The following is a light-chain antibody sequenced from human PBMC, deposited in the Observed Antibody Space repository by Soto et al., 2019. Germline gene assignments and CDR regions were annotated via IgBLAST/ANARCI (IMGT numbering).Light chain of an antibody. CDR3: SSYTSSSTFYV. CDR1: SGDVGAYNY. J-gene: IGLJ1*01. V-gene: IGLV2-14*01. Sequence: QSALTQPASVSGSPGQSITISCTGTSGDVGAYNYVSWYQEHPGKAPKLMIFDVSDRPSGVSNRFSGSKSGNTASLTISGLPAEYEADYYCSSYTSSSTFYVFGTGTKLTVL. CDR2: DVS.